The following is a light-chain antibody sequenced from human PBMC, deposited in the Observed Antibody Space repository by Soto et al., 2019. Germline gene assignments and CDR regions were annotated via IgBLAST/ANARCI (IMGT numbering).Light chain of an antibody. J-gene: IGKJ5*01. V-gene: IGKV3-11*01. CDR2: DAS. CDR3: QQRSNWPSIT. Sequence: EIVLTQSPATLSLSPGERATLSFSASQSVSSYLAWHQQKPGQAPRLLIYDASNRATGIPARFSGSGSGTDFTLTISSLEPEDFAVYYCQQRSNWPSITFGQGTRLEIK. CDR1: QSVSSY.